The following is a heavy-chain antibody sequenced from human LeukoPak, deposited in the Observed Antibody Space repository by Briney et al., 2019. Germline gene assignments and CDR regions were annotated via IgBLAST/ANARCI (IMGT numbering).Heavy chain of an antibody. V-gene: IGHV4-39*07. CDR1: GGSISSSSYY. Sequence: PSETLSLTCTVSGGSISSSSYYWGWIRQPPGKGLEWIGSIYYSGSTYYNPSLKSRVTISLDTSKNQFSLKLSSVTAADTAMYYCARGRFGSGWPYYWGQGTLVTVSS. CDR3: ARGRFGSGWPYY. J-gene: IGHJ4*02. D-gene: IGHD6-19*01. CDR2: IYYSGST.